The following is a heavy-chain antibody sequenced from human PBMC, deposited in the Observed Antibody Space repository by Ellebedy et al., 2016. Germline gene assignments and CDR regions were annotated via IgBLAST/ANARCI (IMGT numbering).Heavy chain of an antibody. J-gene: IGHJ6*02. CDR3: ARDPYIVDAYYYYGMDV. Sequence: GESLKISXATSGFALNTCGMHWVRQAPGKGLEWVAVIGDDENRKDYLESVKGRFTISRDNAKNSLYLQMNSLRAEDTAVYYCARDPYIVDAYYYYGMDVWGQGTTVTVSS. CDR2: IGDDENRK. D-gene: IGHD5-12*01. CDR1: GFALNTCG. V-gene: IGHV3-33*01.